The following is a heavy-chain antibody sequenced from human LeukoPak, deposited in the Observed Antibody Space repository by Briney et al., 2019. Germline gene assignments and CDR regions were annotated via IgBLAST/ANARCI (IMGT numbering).Heavy chain of an antibody. CDR1: GYGFTSYW. CDR3: ARLSAVPRGEFDY. J-gene: IGHJ4*02. Sequence: GGSLKISFKGSGYGFTSYWIGWVRRMPGKGLGWMGIIYPGDSDTRYSPSFQGQVTISADKSISTASLQWSSLKASDTAMYYCARLSAVPRGEFDYWGQGTLVTVSS. V-gene: IGHV5-51*01. CDR2: IYPGDSDT. D-gene: IGHD3-16*01.